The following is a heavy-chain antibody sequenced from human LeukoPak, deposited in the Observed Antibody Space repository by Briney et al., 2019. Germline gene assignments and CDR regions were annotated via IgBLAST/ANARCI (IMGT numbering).Heavy chain of an antibody. CDR1: GGSISTYY. Sequence: SETLSLTCTVSGGSISTYYWSWIRQPPGKGLEWIGSIYYSGSTNYNPSLKSRVTISVDTSKNQFSLKLSSVTAADTAVYYCARGIPQWPARVDYWGQGILVTVSS. D-gene: IGHD6-19*01. J-gene: IGHJ4*02. CDR3: ARGIPQWPARVDY. V-gene: IGHV4-59*08. CDR2: IYYSGST.